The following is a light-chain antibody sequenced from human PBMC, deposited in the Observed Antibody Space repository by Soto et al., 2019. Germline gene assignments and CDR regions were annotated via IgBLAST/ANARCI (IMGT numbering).Light chain of an antibody. CDR2: AAS. V-gene: IGKV1-17*01. J-gene: IGKJ1*01. CDR3: LQYNIYWT. CDR1: QTIVTY. Sequence: DIQMTQSPSSLSASVGDRVTITCRASQTIVTYLNWYQQKPGNAPKLLIYAASNLQNGVPSRFSGSGFGTEFTLTISSLQPDDVATYFCLQYNIYWTFGRGTKVDIK.